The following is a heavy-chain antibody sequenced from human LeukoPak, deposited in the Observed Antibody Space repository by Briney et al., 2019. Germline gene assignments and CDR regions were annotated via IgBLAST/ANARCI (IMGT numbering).Heavy chain of an antibody. D-gene: IGHD3-3*01. CDR2: ISHSGST. Sequence: PSETLSLTCTVSGGSIGGSAYYWAWIRQPPGKGLEWMGSISHSGSTYDNPSLKSRVTISVDTSKNQFSLKLKSVTAADTAVYYCARQLENYDFWSGGYFDYWGQGTLVTVSS. V-gene: IGHV4-39*07. J-gene: IGHJ4*02. CDR3: ARQLENYDFWSGGYFDY. CDR1: GGSIGGSAYY.